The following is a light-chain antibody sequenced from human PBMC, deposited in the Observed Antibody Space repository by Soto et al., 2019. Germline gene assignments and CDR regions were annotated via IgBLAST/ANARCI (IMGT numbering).Light chain of an antibody. V-gene: IGKV3-20*01. CDR2: AAS. CDR3: HQYGSSPKT. Sequence: EIVLTQSPGTLSLSPGEKGTLSCRASQSVISDYLAWYQQKPGQAPRLLIYAASTRATGIPDRFSGSGSGTDFTLTINRFEPEDFAVYYCHQYGSSPKTFGQGTKVEIK. J-gene: IGKJ1*01. CDR1: QSVISDY.